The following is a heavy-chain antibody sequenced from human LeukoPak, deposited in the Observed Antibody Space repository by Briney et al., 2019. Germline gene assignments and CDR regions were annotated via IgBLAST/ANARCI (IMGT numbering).Heavy chain of an antibody. D-gene: IGHD3-3*01. CDR1: GFTFSSYT. V-gene: IGHV3-21*01. CDR2: ISRSSSYI. Sequence: GGSLRLSCAASGFTFSSYTMNWVRQAPGRGLEWVSFISRSSSYIYYADSVKGRFTISRDNAKNSLYLQMNSLRAEDTAVYYCAREKGNYDFWSGYYISPGYFDYWGQGTLVTVSS. CDR3: AREKGNYDFWSGYYISPGYFDY. J-gene: IGHJ4*02.